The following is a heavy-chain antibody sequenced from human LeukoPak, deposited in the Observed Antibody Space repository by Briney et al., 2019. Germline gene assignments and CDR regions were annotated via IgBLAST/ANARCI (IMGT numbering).Heavy chain of an antibody. CDR2: INHSGST. J-gene: IGHJ5*02. V-gene: IGHV4-34*01. Sequence: SETLSLTCAVYGGSFSGYYWSWIRQPPGKGLEWIGEINHSGSTNYNPSLKSRVTISVDTSKNQFSLKLSSVTAADTAVYYCAGNCSSTSCDSRNWFDPWGQRTLVTVSS. CDR1: GGSFSGYY. D-gene: IGHD2-2*02. CDR3: AGNCSSTSCDSRNWFDP.